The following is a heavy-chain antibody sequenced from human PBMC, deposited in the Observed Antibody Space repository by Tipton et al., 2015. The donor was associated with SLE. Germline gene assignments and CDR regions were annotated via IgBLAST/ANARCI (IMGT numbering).Heavy chain of an antibody. V-gene: IGHV4-39*01. CDR3: ARPNSGYDPDAFDI. D-gene: IGHD5-12*01. CDR2: IYYSGST. J-gene: IGHJ3*02. Sequence: TLSLTCTVSGGSISSGSYYWSWIRQPAGKGLEWIGSIYYSGSTYYNPSLKSRVTISVDTSKNQFSLKLSSVTAADTAVYYCARPNSGYDPDAFDIWGQGTMVTVSS. CDR1: GGSISSGSYY.